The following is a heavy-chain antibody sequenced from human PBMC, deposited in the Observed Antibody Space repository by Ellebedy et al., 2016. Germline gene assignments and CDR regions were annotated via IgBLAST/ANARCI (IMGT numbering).Heavy chain of an antibody. CDR3: ARGPESVYYYDSSGYYYVFDY. D-gene: IGHD3-22*01. V-gene: IGHV1-18*01. Sequence: ASVKVSCKASGYTFTSYGISWVRQAPGQGLEWMGWISAYNGNTNYAQKLQGRVTMTTDTSTSTAYMELRSLRSDDTAVYYCARGPESVYYYDSSGYYYVFDYWGQGTLVTVSS. CDR1: GYTFTSYG. J-gene: IGHJ4*02. CDR2: ISAYNGNT.